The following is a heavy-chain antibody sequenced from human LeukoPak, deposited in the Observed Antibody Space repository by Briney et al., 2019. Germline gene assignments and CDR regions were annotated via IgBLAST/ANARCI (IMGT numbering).Heavy chain of an antibody. J-gene: IGHJ4*02. V-gene: IGHV3-53*01. CDR2: IYTGGST. Sequence: GGSLRLSCAASGFTVSTNYMSWVRQAPGKGLEWVSVIYTGGSTSFSDSVKGRFTISRDNSKNTLYLQMNSLRAEDTAVYYCARLAPTEDSSGWNGIDYWGQGTLVTVSS. D-gene: IGHD6-19*01. CDR3: ARLAPTEDSSGWNGIDY. CDR1: GFTVSTNY.